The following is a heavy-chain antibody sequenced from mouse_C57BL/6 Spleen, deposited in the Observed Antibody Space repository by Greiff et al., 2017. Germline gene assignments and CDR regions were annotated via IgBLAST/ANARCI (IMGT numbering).Heavy chain of an antibody. CDR1: GYTFTSYW. CDR3: ARHYRDAMDY. Sequence: QVQLQQPGAELVKPGASVKLSCKASGYTFTSYWMHWVKQRPGQGLEWIGMFHPNSGSTNYNEKFKSKATLTVDKSSSTAYMQLSSLTSEDSAVYYCARHYRDAMDYWGQGTSVTVSS. J-gene: IGHJ4*01. V-gene: IGHV1-64*01. D-gene: IGHD2-12*01. CDR2: FHPNSGST.